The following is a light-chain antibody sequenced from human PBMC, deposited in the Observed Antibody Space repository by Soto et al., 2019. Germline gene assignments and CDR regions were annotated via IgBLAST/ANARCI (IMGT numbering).Light chain of an antibody. Sequence: QSVLTQPPSVSGAPGQRVTISWTGSSANIGAGYDVHWYQQLPGTAPKLLIYGNSNRPSGVPDRFSGSKSGTSASLAITGLQAEDEADYYCQSYDRSLSVVFATGTKVIVL. J-gene: IGLJ1*01. V-gene: IGLV1-40*01. CDR2: GNS. CDR1: SANIGAGYD. CDR3: QSYDRSLSVV.